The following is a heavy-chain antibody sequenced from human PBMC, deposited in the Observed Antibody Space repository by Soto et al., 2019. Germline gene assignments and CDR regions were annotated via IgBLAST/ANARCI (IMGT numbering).Heavy chain of an antibody. D-gene: IGHD2-21*02. CDR3: AKATHGGNSGSLFDY. CDR2: ISGSGGST. J-gene: IGHJ4*02. CDR1: GFTFSSYA. Sequence: PGGSLRLSCAASGFTFSSYAMSWVRQAPGKGLEWVSAISGSGGSTYYADSVKGRFTISRDNSKNTLCLQMNSLRAEDTAVYYCAKATHGGNSGSLFDYWGQGALVTVSS. V-gene: IGHV3-23*01.